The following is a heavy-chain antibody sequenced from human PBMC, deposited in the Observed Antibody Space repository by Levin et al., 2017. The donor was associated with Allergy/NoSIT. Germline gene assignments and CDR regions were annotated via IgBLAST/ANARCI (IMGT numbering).Heavy chain of an antibody. J-gene: IGHJ6*03. Sequence: PGGSLRLSCAASGFTVSNNYMSWVRQAPGKGLEWVSIIYAGGSTFYADSVKGRFTISRDNSKTTLYLQMNSLRAEDTAVYYCARDLSISVAGDYMDVWGKGTTVTVSS. CDR2: IYAGGST. V-gene: IGHV3-53*01. CDR1: GFTVSNNY. CDR3: ARDLSISVAGDYMDV. D-gene: IGHD6-19*01.